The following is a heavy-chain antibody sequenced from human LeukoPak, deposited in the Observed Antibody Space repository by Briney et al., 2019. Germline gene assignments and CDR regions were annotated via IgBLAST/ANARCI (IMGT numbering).Heavy chain of an antibody. CDR3: ARLGSGLRYFDC. CDR2: IWYDRSNK. V-gene: IGHV3-33*01. D-gene: IGHD3-9*01. Sequence: GGSLRLSRAASGFTFSSYGMHWVRQAPGKGLEWVAVIWYDRSNKYYADSVKGRFTISRDNSKNTLYLQMNSLRAEDTAVYYCARLGSGLRYFDCWGQGTLVTVSS. CDR1: GFTFSSYG. J-gene: IGHJ4*02.